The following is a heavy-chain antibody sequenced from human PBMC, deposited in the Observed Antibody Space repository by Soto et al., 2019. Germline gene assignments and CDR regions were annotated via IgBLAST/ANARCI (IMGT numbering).Heavy chain of an antibody. CDR2: ISGGGGST. J-gene: IGHJ4*02. Sequence: EVQLLESGGGLVQPGGSLRLSCAASGFTFSSYAMNWVRQAPGKGLEWVSVISGGGGSTYYADSVKGRFTISRDNSKNTLYLQMNSLRAEDTAVYYCANRAHGLYFDYWGQGTLVTVSS. V-gene: IGHV3-23*01. CDR3: ANRAHGLYFDY. CDR1: GFTFSSYA.